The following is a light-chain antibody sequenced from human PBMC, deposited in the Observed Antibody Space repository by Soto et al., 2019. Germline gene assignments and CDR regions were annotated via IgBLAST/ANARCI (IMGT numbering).Light chain of an antibody. CDR1: SSDVGSYNL. J-gene: IGLJ2*01. CDR2: EVS. V-gene: IGLV2-23*02. Sequence: QSALTQPASVSGSPGQSITISCTGTSSDVGSYNLVSWYQQHPGKAPKLMIYEVSKRPSGVSDRFSGSKSGNTASLTISGRQAEDEADYYCCSYVGSSTSHVIFGGGTKVTVL. CDR3: CSYVGSSTSHVI.